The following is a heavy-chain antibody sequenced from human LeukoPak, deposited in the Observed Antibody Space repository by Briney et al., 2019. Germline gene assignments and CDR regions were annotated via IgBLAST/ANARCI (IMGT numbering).Heavy chain of an antibody. D-gene: IGHD3-22*01. J-gene: IGHJ4*02. CDR3: ARARYYYDSSGYWPRGYYFDY. V-gene: IGHV4-59*01. CDR2: IYYSGST. CDR1: GGSISSYY. Sequence: PSETLPLTCTVSGGSISSYYWSWIRQPPGKGLEWIGYIYYSGSTNYNPSLKSRVTISVDTSKNQFSLKLSSVTAADTAVYYCARARYYYDSSGYWPRGYYFDYWGQGTLVTASS.